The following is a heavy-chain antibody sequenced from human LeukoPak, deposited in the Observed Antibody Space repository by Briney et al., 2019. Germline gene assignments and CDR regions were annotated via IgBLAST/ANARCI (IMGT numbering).Heavy chain of an antibody. V-gene: IGHV1-69-2*01. Sequence: GASVKVSCKASGYTFTDYYIHWIQRAPGKGLEWVGRVDPEDGETIYAERFQGRVTINADTSTDTAYMELSSLRSEDSALYYCARAGAYSGYEFHRNWLDPWGQGTLVIVSS. D-gene: IGHD5-12*01. CDR2: VDPEDGET. CDR1: GYTFTDYY. CDR3: ARAGAYSGYEFHRNWLDP. J-gene: IGHJ5*02.